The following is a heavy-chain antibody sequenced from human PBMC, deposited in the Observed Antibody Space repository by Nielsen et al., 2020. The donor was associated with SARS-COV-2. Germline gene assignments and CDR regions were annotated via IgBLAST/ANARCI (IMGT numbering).Heavy chain of an antibody. J-gene: IGHJ4*02. CDR2: IYPDDFDT. CDR3: ARALDYGDYPLIY. CDR1: GYSFTSYW. D-gene: IGHD4-17*01. V-gene: IGHV5-51*04. Sequence: KVSCKGSGYSFTSYWIGWVRQMPGKGLEWMGIIYPDDFDTRYNPSFQGQVTISADKLITTAFLQWSSLRASDTAMYYCARALDYGDYPLIYWGQGTLVTVSS.